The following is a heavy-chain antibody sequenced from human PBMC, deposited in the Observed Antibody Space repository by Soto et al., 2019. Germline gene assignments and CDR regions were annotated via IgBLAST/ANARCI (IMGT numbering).Heavy chain of an antibody. CDR3: ARDPAGQWLPVPYFDY. V-gene: IGHV3-7*01. D-gene: IGHD6-19*01. Sequence: EVQLVESGGGLVQPGGSLRLSCAASGFTFSSYWMSWVRQAPGKGLEWVANIKQDGSEKYYVDSVKGRFTISRDNAKNSLYLQMNSLRAEDTAVYYCARDPAGQWLPVPYFDYWGQGTLVTVSS. CDR2: IKQDGSEK. J-gene: IGHJ4*02. CDR1: GFTFSSYW.